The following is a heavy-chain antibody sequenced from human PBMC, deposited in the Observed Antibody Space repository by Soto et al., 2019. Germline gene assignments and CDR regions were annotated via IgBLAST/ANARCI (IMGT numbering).Heavy chain of an antibody. J-gene: IGHJ4*02. CDR3: ASTEDFFDY. CDR1: GVSLTSGTYY. Sequence: PSETLSLTCSVSGVSLTSGTYYWSWIRQHPGKGLECIGYIFYSGSTDYNPSLKSRVNISVDTSKNQFSLKLSSVTAADTAVYYRASTEDFFDYWGQGTLVTVSS. CDR2: IFYSGST. V-gene: IGHV4-31*03.